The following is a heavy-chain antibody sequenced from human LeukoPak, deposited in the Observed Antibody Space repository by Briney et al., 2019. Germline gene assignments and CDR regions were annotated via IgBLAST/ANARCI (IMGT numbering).Heavy chain of an antibody. CDR1: GFTFDGYA. Sequence: PGGSLRLSCAASGFTFDGYAMHWVRQAPGKGLEWVSLISGDGGSTYYADSVKGRFTISRDNSKNSLYLQMNSLRTEDTALYYCAKDTSRRDGYNFDYWGQGTLVTVSS. J-gene: IGHJ4*02. V-gene: IGHV3-43*02. CDR2: ISGDGGST. CDR3: AKDTSRRDGYNFDY. D-gene: IGHD5-24*01.